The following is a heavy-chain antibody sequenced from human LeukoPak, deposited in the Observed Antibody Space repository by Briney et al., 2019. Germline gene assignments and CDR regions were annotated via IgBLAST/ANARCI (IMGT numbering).Heavy chain of an antibody. CDR2: ISAYNGNTNT. CDR3: VRDLGIYYDTSGVFFDY. V-gene: IGHV1-18*01. J-gene: IGHJ4*02. Sequence: GASVKVSCKASGYTFTTFGISWVRQAPGQGLEWMGWISAYNGNTNTKYAQMVQGRVTMTADTSTSTAYMELRSLRSDGTAMYYCVRDLGIYYDTSGVFFDYWGQGTLVTVSS. D-gene: IGHD3-22*01. CDR1: GYTFTTFG.